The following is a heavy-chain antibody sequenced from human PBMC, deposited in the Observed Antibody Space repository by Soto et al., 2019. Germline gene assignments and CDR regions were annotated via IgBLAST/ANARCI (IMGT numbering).Heavy chain of an antibody. CDR1: GFTFSSYA. D-gene: IGHD5-12*01. V-gene: IGHV3-23*01. CDR2: ISGSGGST. Sequence: HPGGSLRLSCAASGFTFSSYAMSWVRQAPGKGLEWVSAISGSGGSTYYADSVKGRFTISRDNSKNTLYLQMNSLRAEDTAVYYCAKDLRDIVATTFDYWGQGTLVTVSS. J-gene: IGHJ4*02. CDR3: AKDLRDIVATTFDY.